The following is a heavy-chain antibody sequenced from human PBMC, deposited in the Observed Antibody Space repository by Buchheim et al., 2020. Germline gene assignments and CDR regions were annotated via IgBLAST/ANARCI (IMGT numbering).Heavy chain of an antibody. CDR2: IYYSGST. CDR3: ARDNYCSGGSCWYNWFDP. CDR1: DGSVTSGSYY. Sequence: QVQLQESGPGLVKASETLSLSCTVSDGSVTSGSYYWNWIRQAPGKGLEWIGYIYYSGSTNYNPSLKSLVTISVDTSKNQFSLKLSSVTAADTAVYYCARDNYCSGGSCWYNWFDPWGQGTL. J-gene: IGHJ5*02. D-gene: IGHD2-15*01. V-gene: IGHV4-61*01.